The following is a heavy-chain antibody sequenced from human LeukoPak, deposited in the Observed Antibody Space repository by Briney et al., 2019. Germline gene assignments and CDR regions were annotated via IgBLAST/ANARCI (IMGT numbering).Heavy chain of an antibody. V-gene: IGHV1-3*01. J-gene: IGHJ4*02. CDR3: ARGSYFYGSGSFMGSDY. CDR2: INAGNGNT. D-gene: IGHD3-10*01. Sequence: ALVKVSCKASGYTFTNYAIHWVRQAPGQRLEWMGWINAGNGNTEYSQNLQDRVTITRDTSATTAYMELSSLRSEDTAVYYCARGSYFYGSGSFMGSDYWGQGTLVTVSS. CDR1: GYTFTNYA.